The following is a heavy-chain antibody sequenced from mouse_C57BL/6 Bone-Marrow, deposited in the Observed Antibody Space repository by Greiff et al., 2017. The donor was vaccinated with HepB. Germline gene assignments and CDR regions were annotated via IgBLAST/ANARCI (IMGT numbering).Heavy chain of an antibody. CDR1: GFSFNTYA. D-gene: IGHD2-5*01. CDR2: IRSKSNNYAT. V-gene: IGHV10-1*01. Sequence: EVQLVESGGGLVQPKGSLKLSCAASGFSFNTYAMNWVRQAPGKGLEWVARIRSKSNNYATYYADSVKDRFTISRDDSESMLYLQMNNLKTEDTAMYYCVGSNYVSWFAYWGQGTLVTVSA. CDR3: VGSNYVSWFAY. J-gene: IGHJ3*01.